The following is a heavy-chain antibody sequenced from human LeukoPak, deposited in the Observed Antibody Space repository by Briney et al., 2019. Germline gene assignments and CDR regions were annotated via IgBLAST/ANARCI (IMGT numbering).Heavy chain of an antibody. J-gene: IGHJ4*02. CDR3: ARSGYYGEIDY. D-gene: IGHD3-3*01. Sequence: NSGGSLRLSCAASGFTFSNYAIHWVRQAPGKGLEWVSSISSSSSYIYYADSVKGRFTISRDNAKNSLYLQMNSLRAEDTAVYYCARSGYYGEIDYWGQGTLVTVSS. CDR2: ISSSSSYI. V-gene: IGHV3-21*01. CDR1: GFTFSNYA.